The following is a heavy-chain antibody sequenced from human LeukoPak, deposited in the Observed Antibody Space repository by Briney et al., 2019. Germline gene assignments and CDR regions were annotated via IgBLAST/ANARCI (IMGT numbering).Heavy chain of an antibody. V-gene: IGHV3-11*01. Sequence: GGSLRLSCAVSGFTFSDYYMSWIRQAPGKGLEWISYISPSGTTIYYADSVKGRFTISRDNAKNSLYLQMNSLRAEDTAVYYCAKDLWSSGSYFDSWGQGTLVTVSS. J-gene: IGHJ4*02. D-gene: IGHD1-26*01. CDR1: GFTFSDYY. CDR2: ISPSGTTI. CDR3: AKDLWSSGSYFDS.